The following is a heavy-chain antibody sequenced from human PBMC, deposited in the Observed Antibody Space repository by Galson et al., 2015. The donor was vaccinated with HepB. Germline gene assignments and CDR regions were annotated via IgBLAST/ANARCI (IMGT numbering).Heavy chain of an antibody. CDR2: ISYSGRT. V-gene: IGHV4-39*01. CDR3: ARQPCISGWLYWYFDR. J-gene: IGHJ2*01. Sequence: TLSLTCTVSGGSTSGYYWSWVRQPPGKGLEWVGSISYSGRTFYNPSLKSRVTISVDASKDQFSLKVRSMTAADTAAYYCARQPCISGWLYWYFDRWGRGTLVTVSS. D-gene: IGHD6-19*01. CDR1: GGSTSGYY.